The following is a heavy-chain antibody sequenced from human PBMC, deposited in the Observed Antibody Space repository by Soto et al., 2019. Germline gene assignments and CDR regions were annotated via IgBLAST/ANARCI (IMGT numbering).Heavy chain of an antibody. Sequence: ASVKVSCKASGYTFTSYGISWVRQAPGQGLEWMGWISAYNGNTNYAQKLQGRVTMTTDTSTSTAYMELRSLRSDDTAVYYCARDIERAKIGAFDIWGQGTMVTVSS. CDR2: ISAYNGNT. D-gene: IGHD3-16*02. CDR1: GYTFTSYG. CDR3: ARDIERAKIGAFDI. J-gene: IGHJ3*02. V-gene: IGHV1-18*04.